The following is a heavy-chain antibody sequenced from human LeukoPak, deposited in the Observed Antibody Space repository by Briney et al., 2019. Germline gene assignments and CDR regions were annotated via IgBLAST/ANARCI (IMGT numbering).Heavy chain of an antibody. CDR1: GFTFSTYA. J-gene: IGHJ4*02. Sequence: GGSLRLSCAASGFTFSTYAMNWVRQAPGKGLEWVSAISGSGGSTYYADSVKGRFTISRDNSKNTLYLQMNSLRAEDTAVYYCAKAVVVAAHFDYWGQGTLVTVSS. V-gene: IGHV3-23*01. D-gene: IGHD2-15*01. CDR3: AKAVVVAAHFDY. CDR2: ISGSGGST.